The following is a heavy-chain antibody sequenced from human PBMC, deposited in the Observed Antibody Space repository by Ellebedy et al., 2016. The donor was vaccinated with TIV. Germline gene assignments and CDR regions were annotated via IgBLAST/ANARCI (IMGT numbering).Heavy chain of an antibody. CDR1: GFTFSSYG. V-gene: IGHV3-33*01. CDR3: AREIIYGGYYFDY. D-gene: IGHD4-23*01. Sequence: GESLKISCAASGFTFSSYGMHWVRQAPGKGPEWVAVIWSDGTTKYYSDSVKGRFTISRDNSKNTLYLQMNSLRAEDTAVYYCAREIIYGGYYFDYWGQGTLVTVSS. CDR2: IWSDGTTK. J-gene: IGHJ4*02.